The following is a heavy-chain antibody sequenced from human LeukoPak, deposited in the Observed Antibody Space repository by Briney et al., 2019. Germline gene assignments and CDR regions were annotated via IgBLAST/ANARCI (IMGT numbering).Heavy chain of an antibody. V-gene: IGHV3-21*01. J-gene: IGHJ4*02. Sequence: GGSLRLSCAASGFTFSSYSMNWVRQAPGKGLEWLSSISSSSSYIYYADSVKGRFTISRDNAKNSLYLQMNSLRAEDTAVYYCARDVRYYYDSSGYYRFDYWGQGTLVTVSS. D-gene: IGHD3-22*01. CDR2: ISSSSSYI. CDR1: GFTFSSYS. CDR3: ARDVRYYYDSSGYYRFDY.